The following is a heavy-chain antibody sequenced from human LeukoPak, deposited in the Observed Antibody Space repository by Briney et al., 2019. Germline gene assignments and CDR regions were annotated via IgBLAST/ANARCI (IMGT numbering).Heavy chain of an antibody. D-gene: IGHD6-19*01. CDR1: GYTFISYA. CDR3: ARGGYKGIAVPLGY. J-gene: IGHJ4*02. CDR2: ISAYNGNT. Sequence: ASVKVSCKASGYTFISYAFNWVRQAPGQGLGWMGWISAYNGNTNYAQRLQGRVTMTTDTSTSTAYMELRSLRSDDTAVYYCARGGYKGIAVPLGYWGQGTLVTVSS. V-gene: IGHV1-18*01.